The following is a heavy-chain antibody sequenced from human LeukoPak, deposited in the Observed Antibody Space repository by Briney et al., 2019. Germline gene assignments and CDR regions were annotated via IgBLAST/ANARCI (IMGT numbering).Heavy chain of an antibody. V-gene: IGHV4-30-2*01. CDR2: IYHSGST. CDR3: ARGLYCSGGSCYSDY. Sequence: PSQTLSLTCAVSGGSISSGGYSWSWIRQPPGKGLEWIGYIYHSGSTYYNPSLKSRVTISVDRSKNQFSLKLSSVTAADTAVYYCARGLYCSGGSCYSDYWGQGTLVTVSS. D-gene: IGHD2-15*01. CDR1: GGSISSGGYS. J-gene: IGHJ4*02.